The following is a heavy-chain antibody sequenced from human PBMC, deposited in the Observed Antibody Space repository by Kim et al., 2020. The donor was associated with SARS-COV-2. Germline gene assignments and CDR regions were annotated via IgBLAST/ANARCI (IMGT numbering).Heavy chain of an antibody. D-gene: IGHD7-27*01. J-gene: IGHJ4*02. CDR3: AKQLGLAN. V-gene: IGHV3-23*01. Sequence: GGGTTSDADSVKVRFSTTRDNSKNTLHLQMNSLRAEDTALYYGAKQLGLANWGQGTLVTVSS. CDR2: GGGTT.